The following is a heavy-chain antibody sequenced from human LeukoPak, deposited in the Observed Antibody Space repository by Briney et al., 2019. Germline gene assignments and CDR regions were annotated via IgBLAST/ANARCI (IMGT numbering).Heavy chain of an antibody. CDR1: GGSFSGYY. Sequence: SETLSLTCAVYGGSFSGYYWSWIRQPPGKGLEWIGEINHSGSTNYNPSLKSRVTIPVDTSKNQFSLKLSSVTAADTAVYYCARRGLVSYYYGSGSYLFDYWGQGTLVTVSS. CDR3: ARRGLVSYYYGSGSYLFDY. D-gene: IGHD3-10*01. V-gene: IGHV4-34*01. J-gene: IGHJ4*02. CDR2: INHSGST.